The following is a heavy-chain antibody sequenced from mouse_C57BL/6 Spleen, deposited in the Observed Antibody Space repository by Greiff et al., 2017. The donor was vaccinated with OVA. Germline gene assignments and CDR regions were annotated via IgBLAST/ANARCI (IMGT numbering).Heavy chain of an antibody. CDR3: ARRGNYPFAY. V-gene: IGHV1-69*01. CDR2: IDPSDSYT. D-gene: IGHD2-1*01. J-gene: IGHJ3*01. CDR1: GYTFTSYW. Sequence: QVQLQQSGAELVMPGASVKLSCKASGYTFTSYWMHWVKQRPGQGLEWIGEIDPSDSYTNYNQKFKGKSTLTVDKSSSTAYMQLSSLTSEDSAVYYCARRGNYPFAYWGQGTLVTVSA.